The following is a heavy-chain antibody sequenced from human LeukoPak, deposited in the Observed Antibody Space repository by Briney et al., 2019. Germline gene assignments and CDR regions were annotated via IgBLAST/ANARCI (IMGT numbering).Heavy chain of an antibody. CDR1: GYTFSSYN. Sequence: PGGSLRLSCAASGYTFSSYNLNWVRQAPGKGREWVSYISGSGSVIYYADSVKGRFTISRDNAKNSLYLQMNSLRAEDTAVYYCARLPVAAATYYSFIDVWGKGTTVTVSS. CDR2: ISGSGSVI. D-gene: IGHD6-13*01. CDR3: ARLPVAAATYYSFIDV. J-gene: IGHJ6*03. V-gene: IGHV3-48*04.